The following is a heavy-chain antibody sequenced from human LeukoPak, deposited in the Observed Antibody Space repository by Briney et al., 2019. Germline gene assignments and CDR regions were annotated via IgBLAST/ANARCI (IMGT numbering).Heavy chain of an antibody. CDR3: ARETAHYYDSSGAPDY. CDR2: IYYSGST. D-gene: IGHD3-22*01. CDR1: GGSFSGYY. Sequence: SETLSLTCAVYGGSFSGYYWSWIRQPPGKGLEWIGYIYYSGSTYYNPSLKSRVTISVDTSKNQFSLKLSSVTAADTAVYYCARETAHYYDSSGAPDYWGQGTLVTVSS. J-gene: IGHJ4*02. V-gene: IGHV4-34*09.